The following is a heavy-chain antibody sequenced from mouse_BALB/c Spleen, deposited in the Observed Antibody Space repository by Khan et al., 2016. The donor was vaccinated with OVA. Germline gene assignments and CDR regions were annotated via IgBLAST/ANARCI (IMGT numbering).Heavy chain of an antibody. CDR1: GYAFTSYI. CDR2: IDPNNGGT. CDR3: ARGGYGGFAY. D-gene: IGHD2-14*01. J-gene: IGHJ3*01. V-gene: IGHV1S135*01. Sequence: VQLKESGPELVKPGASVKVSCKASGYAFTSYIMYWVKQSHGKSLEWIGYIDPNNGGTSYNQKFKGKATLTVDQSSTTANMHFNSLTSEDSAVYYCARGGYGGFAYWGQGTLVTVSA.